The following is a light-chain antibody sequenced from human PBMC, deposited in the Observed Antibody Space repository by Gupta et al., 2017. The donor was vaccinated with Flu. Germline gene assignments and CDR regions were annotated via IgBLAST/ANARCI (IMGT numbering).Light chain of an antibody. CDR3: LVWHRGTDHYV. CDR2: NDK. V-gene: IGLV3-21*02. J-gene: IGLJ1*01. CDR1: NVGSRS. Sequence: TGTISGGGTNVGSRSGHWYQQKPGQAPVLVVYNDKDRHSVIPERFSGSKSGSTATLTINRVEAGDEADYYCLVWHRGTDHYVFGSGTRVTAL.